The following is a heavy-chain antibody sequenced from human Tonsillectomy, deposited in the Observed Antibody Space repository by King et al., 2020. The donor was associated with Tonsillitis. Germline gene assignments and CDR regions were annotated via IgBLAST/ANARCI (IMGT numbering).Heavy chain of an antibody. CDR1: GYTFTGDY. V-gene: IGHV1-2*02. CDR2: INPNSGGT. D-gene: IGHD1-26*01. CDR3: AKTIVRSGGFDP. Sequence: VQLVESGAEVRKPGASVKVSCKASGYTFTGDYIHWVRQAPGQGLEWVGWINPNSGGTNYAQNFQGRVTMTRDTSISTAYMELSRLRSDDTAMYYCAKTIVRSGGFDPWGQGTLVTVSS. J-gene: IGHJ5*02.